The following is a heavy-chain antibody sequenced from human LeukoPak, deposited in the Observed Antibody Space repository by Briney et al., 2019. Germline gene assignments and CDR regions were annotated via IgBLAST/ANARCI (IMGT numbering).Heavy chain of an antibody. J-gene: IGHJ4*02. V-gene: IGHV1-8*01. Sequence: GASVKVSFKASGYTFTSYDINWVRQAAGQGLEGMGWMNPNSGNTGYAQKFQGRVTMTRNTSISTAYMELSSLRSEDTAVYYCARGHGIAAAVDFDYWGQGTLVTVSS. CDR2: MNPNSGNT. CDR3: ARGHGIAAAVDFDY. CDR1: GYTFTSYD. D-gene: IGHD6-13*01.